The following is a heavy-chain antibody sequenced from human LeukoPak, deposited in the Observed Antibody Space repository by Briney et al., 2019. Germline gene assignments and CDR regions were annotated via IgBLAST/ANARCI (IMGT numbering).Heavy chain of an antibody. CDR3: AKSGSTSCYGCTDV. CDR1: GFTASSNY. V-gene: IGHV3-53*01. Sequence: GGSLRLSCAASGFTASSNYMSWVRQAPGKGLEWVSVIYSGGSTYYADSVKGRFTISRDNSKNTLYLQMNSLRAEDTAVYYCAKSGSTSCYGCTDVWGKGTTVTVSS. CDR2: IYSGGST. J-gene: IGHJ6*04. D-gene: IGHD2-2*01.